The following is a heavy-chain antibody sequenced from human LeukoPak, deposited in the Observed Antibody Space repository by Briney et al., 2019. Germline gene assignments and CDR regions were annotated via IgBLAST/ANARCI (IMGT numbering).Heavy chain of an antibody. J-gene: IGHJ4*02. Sequence: GGSLRLSCAASGFTFSSYAMSWVRQSPGKGLEWVSAISGSGGNTYSADSVKGRCTISRDNSKKTLLLHMNSLRAEDTAVYYCARGMSATSGYLELEYWGQGTLVTVST. CDR1: GFTFSSYA. D-gene: IGHD3-22*01. V-gene: IGHV3-23*01. CDR3: ARGMSATSGYLELEY. CDR2: ISGSGGNT.